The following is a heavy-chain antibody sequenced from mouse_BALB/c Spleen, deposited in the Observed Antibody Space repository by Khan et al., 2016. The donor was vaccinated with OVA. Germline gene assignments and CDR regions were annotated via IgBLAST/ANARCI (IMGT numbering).Heavy chain of an antibody. CDR3: TRAGYGAFAY. Sequence: VQLQQSGTVLARPGASVKMSCKASGYIFTSYWMHWVKQRPGQGLEWIGCIFTGNNDTTPNQKFKGKAKMTAVTSASTAYMELNSLTNEDSADYCCTRAGYGAFAYWGQGTLVTVSA. D-gene: IGHD1-1*01. J-gene: IGHJ3*01. V-gene: IGHV1-5*01. CDR2: IFTGNNDT. CDR1: GYIFTSYW.